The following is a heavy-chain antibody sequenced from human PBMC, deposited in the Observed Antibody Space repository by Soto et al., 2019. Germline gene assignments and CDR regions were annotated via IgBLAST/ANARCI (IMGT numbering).Heavy chain of an antibody. V-gene: IGHV3-48*02. CDR2: ISSSSSTI. D-gene: IGHD4-4*01. Sequence: GGSLRLSCAASGFTFSSYSMNWVRQAPGKGLEWVSYISSSSSTIYYADSVKGRFTISRDNAKNSLYLQMNSLRDEDTAVYYCARDLPTVTTFDAFDIWGQGTMVTVSS. CDR1: GFTFSSYS. J-gene: IGHJ3*02. CDR3: ARDLPTVTTFDAFDI.